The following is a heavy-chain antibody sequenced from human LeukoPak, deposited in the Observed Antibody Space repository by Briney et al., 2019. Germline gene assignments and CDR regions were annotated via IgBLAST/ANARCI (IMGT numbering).Heavy chain of an antibody. CDR2: MNPNSGNT. D-gene: IGHD3-9*01. Sequence: ASVKVSCKASGYTFTSYDINWVRQATGQGLEWMGWMNPNSGNTGYAQKFQGRVTMTRNTSISTAYMELSSLRSEDTAVYYCARGRYFDWLLMDYYYYGMDVWDQGTTVTVSS. CDR1: GYTFTSYD. CDR3: ARGRYFDWLLMDYYYYGMDV. J-gene: IGHJ6*02. V-gene: IGHV1-8*01.